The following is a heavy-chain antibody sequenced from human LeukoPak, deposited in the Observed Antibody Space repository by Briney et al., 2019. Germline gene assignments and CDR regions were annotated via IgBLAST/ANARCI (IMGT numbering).Heavy chain of an antibody. D-gene: IGHD4-17*01. Sequence: GGSLRLSCAASGFTFSSYGMHWVRQAPGKGLEWVAFIRYDGSNKYYADSVKGRFTISRDNSKNTLYLQMNSLRAEDTAVYYCAKDKRPFHHGDYVGYFDYWGQGTLVTVSS. CDR1: GFTFSSYG. J-gene: IGHJ4*02. CDR2: IRYDGSNK. V-gene: IGHV3-30*02. CDR3: AKDKRPFHHGDYVGYFDY.